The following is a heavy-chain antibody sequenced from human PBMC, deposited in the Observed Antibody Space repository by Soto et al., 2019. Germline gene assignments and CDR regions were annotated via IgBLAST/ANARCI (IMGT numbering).Heavy chain of an antibody. CDR1: GGSFSGYY. CDR3: AGERYFDWLVNYYYYGMDV. J-gene: IGHJ6*02. D-gene: IGHD3-9*01. V-gene: IGHV4-34*01. Sequence: SETLSLTCAVYGGSFSGYYWSRIRQPPGKGLEWIGEINHSGSTNYNPSLKSRVTISVGTSKNQFSLKLSSVTAADTAVYYCAGERYFDWLVNYYYYGMDVWGQGTTVTVSS. CDR2: INHSGST.